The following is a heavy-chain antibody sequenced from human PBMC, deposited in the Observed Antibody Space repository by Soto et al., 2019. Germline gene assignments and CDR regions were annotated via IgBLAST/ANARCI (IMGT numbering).Heavy chain of an antibody. CDR3: ARSEAYYDFWSGYYKYNWFDP. Sequence: ASVKVSCKASGYAFTSYGISWVRQAPGQGLEWMGWISAYNGNTNYAQKLQGRVTMTTHTSTSTAYMELRSLRSDDTAVYYCARSEAYYDFWSGYYKYNWFDPWGQGTLVTVSS. CDR1: GYAFTSYG. CDR2: ISAYNGNT. V-gene: IGHV1-18*01. D-gene: IGHD3-3*01. J-gene: IGHJ5*02.